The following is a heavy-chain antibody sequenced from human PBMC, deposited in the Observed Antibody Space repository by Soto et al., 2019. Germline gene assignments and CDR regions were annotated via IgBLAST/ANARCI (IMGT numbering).Heavy chain of an antibody. CDR3: ARLYTGYEAFDY. Sequence: QVQLQEAGPGLMKPSQTLSLTCSVSGGSINSGDYYWSWIRQSPGKGLEWIGYIYYSGSTYDNPSLKSRSTISIDTSKNQFFLDVDSVTAADTAVYYCARLYTGYEAFDYWGQGTLVTVSS. CDR1: GGSINSGDYY. D-gene: IGHD5-12*01. V-gene: IGHV4-30-4*01. CDR2: IYYSGST. J-gene: IGHJ4*02.